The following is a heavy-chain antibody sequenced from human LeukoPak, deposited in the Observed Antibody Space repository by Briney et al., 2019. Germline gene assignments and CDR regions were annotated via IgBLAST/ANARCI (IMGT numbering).Heavy chain of an antibody. CDR2: INPNSGGT. CDR3: AREGGDYYDSSGYYYPFDY. D-gene: IGHD3-22*01. Sequence: ASVKVSCKASGYTFTGYYMHWVRQAPGQGLEWMGWINPNSGGTNYAQKFQGRVTMTRDTSISTAYMELSSLRSEDTAVYYCAREGGDYYDSSGYYYPFDYWGQGTLVTVSS. V-gene: IGHV1-2*02. CDR1: GYTFTGYY. J-gene: IGHJ4*02.